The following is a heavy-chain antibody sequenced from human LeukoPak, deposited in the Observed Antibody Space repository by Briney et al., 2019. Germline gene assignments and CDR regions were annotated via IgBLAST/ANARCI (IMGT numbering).Heavy chain of an antibody. CDR3: ARGGYYSAAYYMDV. Sequence: PSETLSLTCAVYGGSFSGYYWSWIRQPPGKGLEWIGEINHSGSTNYNPSLKSRVTISVDTSKNQFSLKLSSVTAADTAVYYRARGGYYSAAYYMDVWGKGTTVTVSS. V-gene: IGHV4-34*01. D-gene: IGHD3-22*01. CDR2: INHSGST. CDR1: GGSFSGYY. J-gene: IGHJ6*03.